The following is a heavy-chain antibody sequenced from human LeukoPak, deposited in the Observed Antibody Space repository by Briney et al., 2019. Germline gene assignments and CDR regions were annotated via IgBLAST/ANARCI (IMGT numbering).Heavy chain of an antibody. D-gene: IGHD1-26*01. CDR3: ARLRYDVGADYYFDY. CDR1: GGSISSSSYY. CDR2: IYYSGST. J-gene: IGHJ4*02. Sequence: PSETLSLTCTVSGGSISSSSYYWGWIRQPPGKGLEWIGSIYYSGSTYYNPSLKSRVTISVDTSKNQFSLKLSSVIAADTAVYYCARLRYDVGADYYFDYWGQGTLVTVSS. V-gene: IGHV4-39*01.